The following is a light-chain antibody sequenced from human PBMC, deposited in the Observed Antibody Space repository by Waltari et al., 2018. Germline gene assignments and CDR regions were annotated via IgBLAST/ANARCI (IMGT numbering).Light chain of an antibody. CDR1: ASNIGLNY. CDR3: GTWDSRLNAFV. CDR2: DND. J-gene: IGLJ1*01. V-gene: IGLV1-51*01. Sequence: QSVLTQPPSMSAAPGQKVSISCSGGASNIGLNYVSRYQQFPGTAPKLLIYDNDQRPAGIPDRFSGSTSGTSATLDITGLQAGDEAEYFCGTWDSRLNAFVFGSETTVTVL.